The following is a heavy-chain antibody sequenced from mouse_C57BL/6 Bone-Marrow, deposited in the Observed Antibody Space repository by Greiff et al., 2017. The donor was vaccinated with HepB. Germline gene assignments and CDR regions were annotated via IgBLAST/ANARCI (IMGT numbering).Heavy chain of an antibody. Sequence: VQLQQSGAELARPGASVKLSCKASGYTFTSYGISWVKQRTGQGLEWIGEIYPRSGNTYYNEKFKGKATLTADKSSSTAYMELRSLTSEDSAVYSCARLRYYGSSPYFDVWGTGTTVTVSS. J-gene: IGHJ1*03. CDR3: ARLRYYGSSPYFDV. V-gene: IGHV1-81*01. CDR2: IYPRSGNT. CDR1: GYTFTSYG. D-gene: IGHD1-1*01.